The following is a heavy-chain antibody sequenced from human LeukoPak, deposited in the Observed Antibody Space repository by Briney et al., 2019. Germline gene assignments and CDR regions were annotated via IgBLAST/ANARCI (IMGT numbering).Heavy chain of an antibody. Sequence: GESPKISCRVSGYSFTNYWIAWVRQMPGKGLEWMGIIYPGDSDTRYSPSFQGQVTISADKSISTAYLKWSSLKASDTAMYYCARHGTRGSGQGFDPWGQGTLVTVSS. J-gene: IGHJ5*02. V-gene: IGHV5-51*01. CDR2: IYPGDSDT. D-gene: IGHD1-26*01. CDR1: GYSFTNYW. CDR3: ARHGTRGSGQGFDP.